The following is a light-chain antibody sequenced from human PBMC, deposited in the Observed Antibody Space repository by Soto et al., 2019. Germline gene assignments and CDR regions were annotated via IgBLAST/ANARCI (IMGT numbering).Light chain of an antibody. CDR1: STNIGRNP. J-gene: IGLJ2*01. Sequence: QAVVTQPPSASGTPGQRVTISCSGTSTNIGRNPVYWYQQLPGTAPKLLIYGNDQRPSGVPDRFSGSKSGASASLAISGLRSEDEADYYCAAWDDSLSGVVFGGGTKLTVL. CDR2: GND. V-gene: IGLV1-47*02. CDR3: AAWDDSLSGVV.